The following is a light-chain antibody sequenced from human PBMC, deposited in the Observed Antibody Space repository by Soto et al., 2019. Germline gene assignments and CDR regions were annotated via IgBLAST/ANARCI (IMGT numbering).Light chain of an antibody. CDR2: STT. J-gene: IGLJ2*01. V-gene: IGLV7-43*01. Sequence: QAVVTQEPSLTVPPGGTVTLTCASSTGAVTSGYYPNWFQQKPGQPPRALIYSTTYKHSWTPARFSGSLLGGKAALTLSGVQPEDEADYYCLLFYGDGVVFGGGTKVTVL. CDR3: LLFYGDGVV. CDR1: TGAVTSGYY.